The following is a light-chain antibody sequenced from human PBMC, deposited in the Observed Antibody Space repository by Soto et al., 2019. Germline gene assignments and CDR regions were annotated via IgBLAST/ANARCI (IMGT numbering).Light chain of an antibody. V-gene: IGKV3-15*01. J-gene: IGKJ4*02. Sequence: EKVMTQSPATLSVSPGERATLSCRASQSVSSNLAWYQQKPGQAPRLLIYGASTRATGIPARFSGSGSGTDSTPTISSQQYEDFAVYYWQYYNKSPLTFGEGTKVEIK. CDR1: QSVSSN. CDR3: QYYNKSPLT. CDR2: GAS.